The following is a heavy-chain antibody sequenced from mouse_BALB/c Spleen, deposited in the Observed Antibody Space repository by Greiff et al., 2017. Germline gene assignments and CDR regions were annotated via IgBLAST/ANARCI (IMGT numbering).Heavy chain of an antibody. Sequence: VKLMESGPELVKPGASVRISCKASGYTFTSYYIHWVKQRPGQGLEWIGWIYPGNVNTKYNEKFKGKATLTVDKSSSTAYMELRSLTSEDSAVYYCARSLLRLLHAMDYWGQGTSVTVSS. CDR3: ARSLLRLLHAMDY. V-gene: IGHV1S56*01. CDR1: GYTFTSYY. CDR2: IYPGNVNT. J-gene: IGHJ4*01. D-gene: IGHD1-2*01.